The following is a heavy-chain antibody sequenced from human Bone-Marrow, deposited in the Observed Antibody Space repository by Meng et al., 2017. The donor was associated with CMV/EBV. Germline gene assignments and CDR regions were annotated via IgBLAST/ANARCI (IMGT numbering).Heavy chain of an antibody. CDR3: ARAPRGSGSLMARY. J-gene: IGHJ4*02. CDR1: GFTFSSYW. D-gene: IGHD1-26*01. Sequence: GESLKISCAASGFTFSSYWMSWVRQAPGKGLEWVANIKQDGSEKYYVDSVKGRFTISRDNAKNSLYLQMNSLRAEETAVYYCARAPRGSGSLMARYWGQGTLVTVSS. V-gene: IGHV3-7*01. CDR2: IKQDGSEK.